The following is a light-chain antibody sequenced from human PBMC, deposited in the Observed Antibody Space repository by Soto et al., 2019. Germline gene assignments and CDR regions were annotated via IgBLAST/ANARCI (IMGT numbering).Light chain of an antibody. Sequence: DIQMTQSPSTLSASVGDRVTITCRASQSISSWLAWYQQKPGKAPKLLIYDASSLESGVPSRFSGSGSGTEFTLTISSLQPDDFATYYCQKYNDVPLTFGGGTKVDIK. CDR1: QSISSW. J-gene: IGKJ4*01. V-gene: IGKV1-5*01. CDR3: QKYNDVPLT. CDR2: DAS.